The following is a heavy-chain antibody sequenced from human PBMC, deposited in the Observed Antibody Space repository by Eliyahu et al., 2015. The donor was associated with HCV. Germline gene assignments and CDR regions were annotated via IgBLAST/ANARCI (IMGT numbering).Heavy chain of an antibody. CDR1: GFTVSNNY. CDR2: IYRGGTI. Sequence: EVQVVESGGGWVQPGGSLRLSCAASGFTVSNNYMTWVRQAPGKGLEWXSDIYRGGTINYADSVKGRFTLSRDNSRSTLYLQMNSLRVEDTAVYYCARSPRASGAGMDVWGQGTTVTVS. J-gene: IGHJ6*02. V-gene: IGHV3-66*02. CDR3: ARSPRASGAGMDV. D-gene: IGHD1-14*01.